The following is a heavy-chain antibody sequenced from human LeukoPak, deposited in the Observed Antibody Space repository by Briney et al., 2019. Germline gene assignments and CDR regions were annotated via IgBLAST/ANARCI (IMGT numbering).Heavy chain of an antibody. CDR2: INHSGST. Sequence: SETLSLTCAVYGGSFSGYYWSWIRQPPGKGLEWIGEINHSGSTNYNPSLKSRVTISVDTSKNQFSLKLSSVTAADAAVYYCARAPNFPSYFDPWGQGTLVTVSS. D-gene: IGHD3-10*01. CDR3: ARAPNFPSYFDP. CDR1: GGSFSGYY. J-gene: IGHJ5*02. V-gene: IGHV4-34*01.